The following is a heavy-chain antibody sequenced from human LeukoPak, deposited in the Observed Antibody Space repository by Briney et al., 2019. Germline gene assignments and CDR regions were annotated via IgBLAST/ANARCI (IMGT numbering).Heavy chain of an antibody. V-gene: IGHV3-33*01. CDR1: GFTFSSYG. CDR2: IWYDGSNK. J-gene: IGHJ5*02. Sequence: PGGSLRLSCAASGFTFSSYGMHWVRQAPGKGLEWVAVIWYDGSNKYYADSVKGRFTISRDNSKNTLYLQMNSLRAEDTAVYYCARGTTSPVGGFDPWGQGTLVTVSS. D-gene: IGHD3-3*01. CDR3: ARGTTSPVGGFDP.